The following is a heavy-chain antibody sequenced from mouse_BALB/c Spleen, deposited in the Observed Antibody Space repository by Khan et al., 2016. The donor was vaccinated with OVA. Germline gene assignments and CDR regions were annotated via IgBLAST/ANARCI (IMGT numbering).Heavy chain of an antibody. J-gene: IGHJ4*01. CDR3: ARPPYVSYAMDN. Sequence: QIQLVQSGPELKKPGETVKISCKASGHTFTNFGMNWVKQAPGKGLKWMGWINTYTGEPTYADDFNGRFAFSLEASASTAYLQINNLTNEETATYVSARPPYVSYAMDNWGQGTSVTVSS. CDR1: GHTFTNFG. D-gene: IGHD1-1*01. V-gene: IGHV9-3-1*01. CDR2: INTYTGEP.